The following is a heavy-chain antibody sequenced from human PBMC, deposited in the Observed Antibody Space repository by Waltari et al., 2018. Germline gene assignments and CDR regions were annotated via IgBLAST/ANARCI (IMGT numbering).Heavy chain of an antibody. Sequence: QVQLVESGGGVVQPGRSLRLSCAASGFNFSSYGMHGVRTAPGKGLEWVAVIGYDGSNKYYAESVKGRFTISRDNSKNTLYLQMNSLRAEDTAVYYCAKGLLWFGDGSDVWGKGTTVTVSS. CDR2: IGYDGSNK. D-gene: IGHD3-10*01. CDR1: GFNFSSYG. J-gene: IGHJ6*04. V-gene: IGHV3-33*06. CDR3: AKGLLWFGDGSDV.